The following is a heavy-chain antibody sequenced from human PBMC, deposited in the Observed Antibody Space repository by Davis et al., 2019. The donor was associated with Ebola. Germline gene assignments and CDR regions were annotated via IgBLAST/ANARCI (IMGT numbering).Heavy chain of an antibody. CDR1: GYTFTSYD. CDR3: ARGGQQLVWGNFDY. V-gene: IGHV1-24*01. D-gene: IGHD6-13*01. CDR2: LDPEDGET. Sequence: ASVTVSCKASGYTFTSYDINWVRQAPGKGLEWMGGLDPEDGETIYAQKFQGRVTMTEDTSTDTAYMELSSLRSEDTAVYYCARGGQQLVWGNFDYWGQGTLVTVSS. J-gene: IGHJ4*02.